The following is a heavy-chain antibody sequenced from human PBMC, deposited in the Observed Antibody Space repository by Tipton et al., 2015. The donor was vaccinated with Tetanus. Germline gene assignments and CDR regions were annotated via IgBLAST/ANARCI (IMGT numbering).Heavy chain of an antibody. J-gene: IGHJ4*02. CDR1: GFTFSSYA. V-gene: IGHV3-23*01. CDR2: ISGSGGNT. CDR3: ARTPIQLYVLNFDY. D-gene: IGHD5-18*01. Sequence: SLRLSCAASGFTFSSYAMSWVRQAPGKGLEWVSAISGSGGNTYYADSVKGRFTISRDNSKNTLYLQMDSLRAEDTAVYYCARTPIQLYVLNFDYWGQGTLVTVSS.